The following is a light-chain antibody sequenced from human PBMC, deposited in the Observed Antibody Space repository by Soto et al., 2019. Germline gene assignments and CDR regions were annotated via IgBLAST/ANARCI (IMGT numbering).Light chain of an antibody. CDR3: QQYGSSFWT. V-gene: IGKV3-20*01. CDR2: GAS. J-gene: IGKJ1*01. CDR1: QSVSSSY. Sequence: EIVLTQSPGTLSLSPGERATLSCRASQSVSSSYLAWYQQKPGQAPRLLIYGASSRATVIPDRFSGSGSGTDFTLTISRLEPEDFAVYYCQQYGSSFWTFGQGTKVEIK.